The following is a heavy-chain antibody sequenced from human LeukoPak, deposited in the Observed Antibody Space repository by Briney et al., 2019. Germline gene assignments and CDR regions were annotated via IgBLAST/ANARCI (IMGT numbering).Heavy chain of an antibody. D-gene: IGHD6-19*01. Sequence: PGGSLRLSCAASGFTFSSYAMSWVRQAPGKGLEWVSAISGSGGSTSYAGSVKGRFTISRDNSKNTLYLQMNSLRAEDTAVYYCAKPSSSGWTGADYWGQGTLVTVSS. CDR3: AKPSSSGWTGADY. CDR1: GFTFSSYA. J-gene: IGHJ4*02. CDR2: ISGSGGST. V-gene: IGHV3-23*01.